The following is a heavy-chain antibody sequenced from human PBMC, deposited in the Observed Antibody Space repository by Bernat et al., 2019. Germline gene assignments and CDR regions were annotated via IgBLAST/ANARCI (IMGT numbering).Heavy chain of an antibody. V-gene: IGHV3-30*04. D-gene: IGHD6-19*01. CDR3: AQSVAGILSDY. CDR1: GFTFSSYA. J-gene: IGHJ4*02. CDR2: ISYDGSNK. Sequence: QVQLLESGGGVVQPGRSLRLSCAASGFTFSSYAMHWVRQAPGKGLEWVAVISYDGSNKYYADSVKGRFTISRDNSKNTLYLQMNSLRAEDTAVYYCAQSVAGILSDYWGQGTLVTVSS.